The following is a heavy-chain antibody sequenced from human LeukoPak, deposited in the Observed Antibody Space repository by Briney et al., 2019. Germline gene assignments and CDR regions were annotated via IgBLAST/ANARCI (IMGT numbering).Heavy chain of an antibody. V-gene: IGHV3-23*01. J-gene: IGHJ4*02. D-gene: IGHD2-2*01. CDR3: AKGTGRYCSSTSCLASDY. CDR1: GFTFSRYA. CDR2: ISVIGGST. Sequence: PGGSLRLSCAASGFTFSRYAMSWVRQAPGKGLEWVSAISVIGGSTYYADPVKGRFTISRDNSKNTLYLQMNSLRAEDTAVYYCAKGTGRYCSSTSCLASDYWGQGTLVTVSS.